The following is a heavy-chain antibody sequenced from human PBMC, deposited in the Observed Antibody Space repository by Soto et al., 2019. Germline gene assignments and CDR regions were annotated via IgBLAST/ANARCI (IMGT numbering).Heavy chain of an antibody. D-gene: IGHD3-10*01. V-gene: IGHV4-31*03. CDR3: ARDRRIARSYNWFDP. CDR2: IYYSGST. CDR1: GGSISSGGYY. J-gene: IGHJ5*02. Sequence: PSAPLSLTGTVSGGSISSGGYYWSWIRQHPGKGLEWIGYIYYSGSTYYNPSLKSRVTISVDTSKNQFSLKLSSVTAADTAVYYCARDRRIARSYNWFDPWGQGTLVTVSS.